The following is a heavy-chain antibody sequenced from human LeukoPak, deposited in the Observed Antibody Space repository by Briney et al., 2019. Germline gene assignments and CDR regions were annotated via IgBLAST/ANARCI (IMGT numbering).Heavy chain of an antibody. CDR2: IIPILGIA. CDR1: GGTFSSYA. D-gene: IGHD6-13*01. J-gene: IGHJ6*02. CDR3: ARDSSSSFYYGMDV. V-gene: IGHV1-69*04. Sequence: SVKVSCKASGGTFSSYAISWVRQAPGQGLEWMGRIIPILGIANYAQKFQGRVTITADKSTSTAYMELSSLRSEDTAVYYCARDSSSSFYYGMDVWGQGTTVTVSS.